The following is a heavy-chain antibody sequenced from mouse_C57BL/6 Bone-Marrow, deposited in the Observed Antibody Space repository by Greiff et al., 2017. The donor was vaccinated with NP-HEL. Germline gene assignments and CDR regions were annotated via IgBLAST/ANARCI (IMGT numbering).Heavy chain of an antibody. D-gene: IGHD2-4*01. CDR2: IDPSDSYT. CDR3: ARSDYDYSWYFDV. V-gene: IGHV1-69*01. J-gene: IGHJ1*03. Sequence: QVQLQQSGAELVMPGASVKLSCKASGYTFTSYWMHWVKQRPGQGLEWIGEIDPSDSYTNYNHKFKGKSTLTVDKSASTAYMQLSSLTSEDSAVYYCARSDYDYSWYFDVWGTGTTGTVSS. CDR1: GYTFTSYW.